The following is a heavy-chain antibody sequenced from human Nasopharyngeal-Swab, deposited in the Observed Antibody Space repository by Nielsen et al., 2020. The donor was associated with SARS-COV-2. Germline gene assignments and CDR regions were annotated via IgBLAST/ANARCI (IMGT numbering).Heavy chain of an antibody. J-gene: IGHJ5*02. CDR1: EFTFSSYW. Sequence: GESLKIFCAASEFTFSSYWMSGVRQAPGKGLNWVASIKTDGSETYYGDSVKGRFTISRDNMKNSLHLQMNSLRVEDTAVYYCTGGGDEYDYVWGSYRPLLYHWGQGTLVTVSS. CDR3: TGGGDEYDYVWGSYRPLLYH. V-gene: IGHV3-7*03. CDR2: IKTDGSET. D-gene: IGHD3-16*02.